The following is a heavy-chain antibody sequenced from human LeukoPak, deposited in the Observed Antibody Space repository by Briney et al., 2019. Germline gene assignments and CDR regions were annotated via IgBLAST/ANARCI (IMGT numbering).Heavy chain of an antibody. D-gene: IGHD3-16*02. Sequence: GRSLRLSCVASGFPFSSYGMHWVRQAPGKGLEWVAVISSDESNKYYADSVEGRFTISRDGSKNTVFLQMNSLRAEDTAVYYCARSRGTSLSQFFQHWGQGTLVTVSS. CDR1: GFPFSSYG. CDR3: ARSRGTSLSQFFQH. J-gene: IGHJ1*01. CDR2: ISSDESNK. V-gene: IGHV3-30*03.